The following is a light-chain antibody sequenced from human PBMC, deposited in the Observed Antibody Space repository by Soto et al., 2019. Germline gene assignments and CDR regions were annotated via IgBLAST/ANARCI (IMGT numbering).Light chain of an antibody. Sequence: QSVLTQSPSASGTPGQRVTISCSGSISNIGSNTVNWYQQLPGTAPKLLIYSNNQRPSGVPDRFSGSKSGTSASLAISGLQSEDEADYYCAAWDDSLNGYVFGTGTKLTVL. CDR3: AAWDDSLNGYV. V-gene: IGLV1-44*01. CDR1: ISNIGSNT. CDR2: SNN. J-gene: IGLJ1*01.